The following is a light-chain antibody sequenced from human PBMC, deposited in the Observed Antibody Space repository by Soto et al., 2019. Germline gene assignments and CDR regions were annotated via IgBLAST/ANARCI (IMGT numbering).Light chain of an antibody. V-gene: IGKV3-20*01. CDR2: GAS. CDR1: QSVSSN. J-gene: IGKJ1*01. Sequence: EIVLTQSPGTLSLSPGARATLSCRASQSVSSNLAWYQQKPGQAPRLLIFGASSRATGIPDRFSGSGSGTDFTLTISRLEPGDFAVYYCQQYGSSRTFGQGTKVDIK. CDR3: QQYGSSRT.